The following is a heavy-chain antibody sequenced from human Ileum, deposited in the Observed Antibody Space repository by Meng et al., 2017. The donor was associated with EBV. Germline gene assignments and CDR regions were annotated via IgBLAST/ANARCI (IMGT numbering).Heavy chain of an antibody. CDR1: GGSSSSSNW. CDR2: IHHTEST. D-gene: IGHD3-22*01. V-gene: IGHV4-4*02. CDR3: ARESYSDSSGYYSLDY. J-gene: IGHJ4*02. Sequence: QVRLQGAGPRLVRPSGTLSLTCAVSGGSSSSSNWWSWVRQAPGKGLEWIGEIHHTESTNYNPSLKSRVTISVDKSKNQFSLKLSSVTAADTAVYYCARESYSDSSGYYSLDYWGQGSLVTVSS.